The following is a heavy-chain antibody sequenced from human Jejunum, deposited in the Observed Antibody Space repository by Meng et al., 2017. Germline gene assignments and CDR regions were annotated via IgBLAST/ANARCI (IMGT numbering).Heavy chain of an antibody. J-gene: IGHJ4*02. CDR2: IDTSGTT. Sequence: LRLSCVVSAASISSGSSHWNWIRQPAGKGLEWIGRIDTSGTTYFNPSLKSRVTISFDTSKKQLSLRLSSVTAADTAVYYCAATTGYNSGNQEDFVYWGQGTLVTVSS. CDR1: AASISSGSSH. V-gene: IGHV4-61*02. D-gene: IGHD3-9*01. CDR3: AATTGYNSGNQEDFVY.